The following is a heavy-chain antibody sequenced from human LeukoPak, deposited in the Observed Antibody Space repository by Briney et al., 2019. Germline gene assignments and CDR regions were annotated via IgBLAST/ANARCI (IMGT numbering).Heavy chain of an antibody. Sequence: SETLSLTCTVSGGSISSSSYYWGWIRQPPGKGLEWIGSIYYSGSTYYNPSLKSRVTISVDTSKNQFSLKLSSVTAADTAVYYCASPGYCSGGSCYSWRYFDYWGQGTLVTVSS. J-gene: IGHJ4*02. CDR3: ASPGYCSGGSCYSWRYFDY. CDR2: IYYSGST. V-gene: IGHV4-39*01. CDR1: GGSISSSSYY. D-gene: IGHD2-15*01.